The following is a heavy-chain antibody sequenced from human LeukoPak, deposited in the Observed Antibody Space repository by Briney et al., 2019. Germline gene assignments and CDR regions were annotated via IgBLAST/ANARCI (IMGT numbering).Heavy chain of an antibody. D-gene: IGHD5-24*01. CDR3: ATNDTMALDY. Sequence: GGSLRLSCAASGFTFSSYWMHWVRQAPGKGLEWVSLINWNGDTTDYADSVKGRFTISRDNNKNSLYLHMNSLRTEDTALYYCATNDTMALDYWGQGTLVTVSS. V-gene: IGHV3-43*01. J-gene: IGHJ4*02. CDR1: GFTFSSYW. CDR2: INWNGDTT.